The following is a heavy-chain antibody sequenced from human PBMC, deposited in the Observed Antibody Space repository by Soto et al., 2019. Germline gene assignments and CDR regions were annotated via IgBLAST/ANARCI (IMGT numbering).Heavy chain of an antibody. CDR1: GFTFSSYG. CDR2: IWYDGSNK. V-gene: IGHV3-33*06. D-gene: IGHD3-22*01. Sequence: GGSLRLSCAASGFTFSSYGMHWVRQAPGKGLEWVAVIWYDGSNKYYADSVKGRFTISRDNSKNTLYLQMNSLRAEDTAVYYCEKDRRLVVVLYYFDYWGQGTLVTVSS. J-gene: IGHJ4*02. CDR3: EKDRRLVVVLYYFDY.